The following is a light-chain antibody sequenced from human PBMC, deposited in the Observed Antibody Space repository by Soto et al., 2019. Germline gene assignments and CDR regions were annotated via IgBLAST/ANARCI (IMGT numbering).Light chain of an antibody. Sequence: EIELTQSPGTLSLSPGERATLSCRASQSDGRAFLAWHQQKPGQAPRLLIYAASSRATGIPDRFSGSGSGTDFTLTISRLEPEDFAVYYCQQYGSLPSTFGQGTRLEIK. J-gene: IGKJ5*01. CDR1: QSDGRAF. CDR3: QQYGSLPST. CDR2: AAS. V-gene: IGKV3-20*01.